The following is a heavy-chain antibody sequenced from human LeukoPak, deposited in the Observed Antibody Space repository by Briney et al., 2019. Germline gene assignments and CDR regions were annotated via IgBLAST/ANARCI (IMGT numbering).Heavy chain of an antibody. J-gene: IGHJ6*02. V-gene: IGHV4-34*01. D-gene: IGHD2-15*01. Sequence: SETLSLTCAVYGGSFSGYYWSWIRQPPGKGLEWIGEINHRGSSNYNPSLKSRVTISVDTSKNQFSLKLSSVTAADTAVYYCARGPLILGVVVAATLPTGYYYGMDVWGQGTTVTVSS. CDR2: INHRGSS. CDR3: ARGPLILGVVVAATLPTGYYYGMDV. CDR1: GGSFSGYY.